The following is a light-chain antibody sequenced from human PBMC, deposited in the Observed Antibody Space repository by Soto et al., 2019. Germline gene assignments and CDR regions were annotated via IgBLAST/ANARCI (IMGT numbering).Light chain of an antibody. Sequence: EIVLTQSPATLSLSPGERATLSCRASPSVTNFLAWYQQKPGQAPRLLIYGAFNRATGIPARFSGSGSGTDFTLTISRLEPEDSAVYYCQPRNVWPPVTFGQGTRLEI. J-gene: IGKJ5*01. V-gene: IGKV3-11*01. CDR3: QPRNVWPPVT. CDR2: GAF. CDR1: PSVTNF.